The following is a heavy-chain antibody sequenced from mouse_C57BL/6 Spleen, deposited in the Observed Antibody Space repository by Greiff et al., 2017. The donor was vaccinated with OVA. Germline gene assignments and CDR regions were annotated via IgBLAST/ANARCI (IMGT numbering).Heavy chain of an antibody. V-gene: IGHV1-69*01. D-gene: IGHD1-1*01. CDR2: IDPSDSYT. J-gene: IGHJ3*01. CDR1: GYTFTSYW. CDR3: ARALDYYGSSWFAY. Sequence: QVQLQQPGAELVMPGASVKLSCKASGYTFTSYWMHWVKQRPGQGLEWIGEIDPSDSYTNYNQKFKGKSTLTVDKSSSTAYMQLSSLTSEDSAVYYCARALDYYGSSWFAYWGQGTLVTVSA.